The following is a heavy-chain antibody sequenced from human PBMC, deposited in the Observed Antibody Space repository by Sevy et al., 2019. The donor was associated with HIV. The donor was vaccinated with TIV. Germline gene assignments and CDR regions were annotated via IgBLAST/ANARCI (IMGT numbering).Heavy chain of an antibody. Sequence: GGSLRLSCADSGLTLSSYAMNWVRQAPGKGLEWVSAISGRGGSTDYADSVEGRFTISRDNSKNTLYLQMNSLRAEDTAVYYCAKAPPGHCSSGSCPRAYYYYGMDVWGQGTTVTVSS. CDR3: AKAPPGHCSSGSCPRAYYYYGMDV. CDR1: GLTLSSYA. CDR2: ISGRGGST. J-gene: IGHJ6*02. V-gene: IGHV3-23*01. D-gene: IGHD2-15*01.